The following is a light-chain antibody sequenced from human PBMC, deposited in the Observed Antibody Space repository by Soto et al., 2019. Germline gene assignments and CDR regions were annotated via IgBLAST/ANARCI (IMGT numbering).Light chain of an antibody. CDR3: HQRGNGPPWT. CDR2: DAS. Sequence: PGEIATHSCMASQSVSSSYLAWYQQKPGQPPRLLIYDASKRATGIPPRFSGSGSTTDFTLTISSLEPEDFAVYYCHQRGNGPPWTFGQGTKVDIK. V-gene: IGKV3-11*01. J-gene: IGKJ1*01. CDR1: QSVSSSY.